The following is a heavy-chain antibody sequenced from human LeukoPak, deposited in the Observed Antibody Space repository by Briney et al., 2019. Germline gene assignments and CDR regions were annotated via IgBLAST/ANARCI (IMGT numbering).Heavy chain of an antibody. J-gene: IGHJ6*02. D-gene: IGHD5-18*01. V-gene: IGHV3-9*01. CDR1: GFTFDDYA. Sequence: GGSLRLSCAASGFTFDDYAMHWVRQAPGKGLEWVSGISWNSGSIGYADSVKGRFTISRDNAKNSLYLQMNSLRAEDTALCYCAKEDTATSHDYYYGMDVWGQGTTVTVSS. CDR2: ISWNSGSI. CDR3: AKEDTATSHDYYYGMDV.